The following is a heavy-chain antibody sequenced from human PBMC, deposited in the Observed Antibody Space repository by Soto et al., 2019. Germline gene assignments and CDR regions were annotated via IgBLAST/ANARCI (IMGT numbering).Heavy chain of an antibody. CDR2: IYHSGST. D-gene: IGHD3-10*01. V-gene: IGHV4-4*02. J-gene: IGHJ6*02. CDR1: GGSISSSNW. Sequence: SETLSLTCAVSGGSISSSNWWSWVRQPPGKGLEWIGEIYHSGSTNYNPSLKSRVTISVDKSKNQFSLKLSSVTAADTAVYYCARYYYGSGSYLRYYYYYGMDVWGQGTTVTVS. CDR3: ARYYYGSGSYLRYYYYYGMDV.